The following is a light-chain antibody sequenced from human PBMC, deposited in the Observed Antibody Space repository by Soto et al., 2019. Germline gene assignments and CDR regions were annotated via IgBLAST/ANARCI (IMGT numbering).Light chain of an antibody. CDR1: QSVSSSY. CDR3: QQHGSSPPSST. Sequence: ETVLTQSPGTLSLSPGEGATLFCRASQSVSSSYLAWYQQKPGQAPRLLIYGASSRATGIPDRFSGSGSGTDFTLTISRLEPEDFAVYYCQQHGSSPPSSTFGQGTKVEIK. J-gene: IGKJ1*01. V-gene: IGKV3-20*01. CDR2: GAS.